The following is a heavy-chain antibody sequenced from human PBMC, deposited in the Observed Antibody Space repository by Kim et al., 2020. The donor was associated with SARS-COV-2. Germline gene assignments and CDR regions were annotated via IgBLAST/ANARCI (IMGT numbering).Heavy chain of an antibody. CDR2: IYYSGST. J-gene: IGHJ4*02. Sequence: SETLSLTCTVSGGSISSGGYYWSWIRQHPGRRLEWIGYIYYSGSTYDNPSLKSRVTISVDTSKNQFSLKLSSVTAADTAVYYCARAPLTIFGVVIKNFDYWGQGTLVTVSS. CDR3: ARAPLTIFGVVIKNFDY. V-gene: IGHV4-31*03. CDR1: GGSISSGGYY. D-gene: IGHD3-3*01.